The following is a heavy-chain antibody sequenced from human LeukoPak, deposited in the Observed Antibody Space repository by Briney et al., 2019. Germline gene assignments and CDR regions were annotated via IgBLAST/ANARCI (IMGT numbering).Heavy chain of an antibody. CDR3: ARDSDYDYVWGSYRLTPSDAFDI. CDR1: GYSISSGYY. V-gene: IGHV4-38-2*02. J-gene: IGHJ3*02. D-gene: IGHD3-16*02. CDR2: IYYSGST. Sequence: SETLSLTCTVSGYSISSGYYWGWIRQPPGKGLEWIGSIYYSGSTYYNPSLKSRVTISVDTSKNQFSLKLSSVTAADTAVYYCARDSDYDYVWGSYRLTPSDAFDIWGQGTMVTVSS.